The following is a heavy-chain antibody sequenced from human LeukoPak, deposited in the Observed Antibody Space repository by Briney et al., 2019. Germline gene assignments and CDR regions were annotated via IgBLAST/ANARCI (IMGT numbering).Heavy chain of an antibody. CDR1: GYTFTSYY. J-gene: IGHJ3*02. CDR3: LVLGYCSGGSCPTNAFDI. D-gene: IGHD2-15*01. Sequence: SVKVSCKASGYTFTSYYMHWVRQAPGQGLEWMGIINPSGGSTSYAQKFQGRVTMTRDTSTSTVYMELSSVRSEDTAVYYCLVLGYCSGGSCPTNAFDIWGQGTMVTVSS. V-gene: IGHV1-46*01. CDR2: INPSGGST.